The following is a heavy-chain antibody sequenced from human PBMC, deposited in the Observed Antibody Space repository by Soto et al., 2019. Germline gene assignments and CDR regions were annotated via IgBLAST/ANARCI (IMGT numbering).Heavy chain of an antibody. V-gene: IGHV3-30*18. D-gene: IGHD2-21*01. J-gene: IGHJ3*02. CDR3: AKARLLGREGDAFDM. CDR2: ISYDGSNK. CDR1: GFTFSSYG. Sequence: QVQLVESGGGVVQPGRSLRLSCAASGFTFSSYGMHWVRQAPGKGLEWVAVISYDGSNKYYEDSVKGRFTISRDNSKNTLSLQMNSLRADDTAVYYCAKARLLGREGDAFDMWGQGTMVTVSS.